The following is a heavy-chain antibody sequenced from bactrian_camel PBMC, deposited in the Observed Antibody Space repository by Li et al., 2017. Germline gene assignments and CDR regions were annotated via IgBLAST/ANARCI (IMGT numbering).Heavy chain of an antibody. D-gene: IGHD5*01. CDR2: IDSDGMT. V-gene: IGHV3S67*01. Sequence: DVQLVESGGGSVQAGGSLRLSCTASGYTYSRYCMGWFRQVPGREREGVATIDSDGMTRYVDSVKGRFTISLDKAKKILYLQMDNLKVNDTAMYYCAAPSRCWTLQHLATSGGYQGQGTQVTVS. CDR1: GYTYSRYC. J-gene: IGHJ4*01.